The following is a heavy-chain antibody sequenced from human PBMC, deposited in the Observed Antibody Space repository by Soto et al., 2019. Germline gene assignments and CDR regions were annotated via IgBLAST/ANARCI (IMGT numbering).Heavy chain of an antibody. V-gene: IGHV1-18*04. J-gene: IGHJ4*02. CDR1: GYTFTSYG. CDR3: ARGSGDFWSGYQFDY. Sequence: ASVKVSCKASGYTFTSYGISWVRQAPGQGLEWMGWISAYNSNTNYAQKLQGRVTMTTDTSTSTAYMELRSLRSDDTAVYYCARGSGDFWSGYQFDYWGQGTLVTVSS. CDR2: ISAYNSNT. D-gene: IGHD3-3*01.